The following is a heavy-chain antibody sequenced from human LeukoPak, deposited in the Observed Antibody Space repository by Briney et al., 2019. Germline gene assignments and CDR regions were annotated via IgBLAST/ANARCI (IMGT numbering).Heavy chain of an antibody. V-gene: IGHV1-69*05. CDR1: GGTFSSYA. J-gene: IGHJ6*03. CDR3: AREQRGGLSGNVGGLFASYYTYYYMDV. Sequence: ASVKLSCKASGGTFSSYAISWVRQAPGQGLEWMGGIIPIFGTANYEQKFQGRVTITTDESTSTAYMELRSLRSEATAVDFCAREQRGGLSGNVGGLFASYYTYYYMDVWGRGTTVTVSS. D-gene: IGHD3-16*01. CDR2: IIPIFGTA.